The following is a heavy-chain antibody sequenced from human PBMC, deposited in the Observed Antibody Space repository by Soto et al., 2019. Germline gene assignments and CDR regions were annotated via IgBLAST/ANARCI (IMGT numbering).Heavy chain of an antibody. Sequence: ASVKVSCKASGYTFTSYGISWVRQAPGQGLEWMGWISAYNGNTNYAQKLQGRVTMTIVTSTSTVYMELRSLRSDDTAVYYCARGAVAGTDFQHWGHGTLVTVSS. CDR2: ISAYNGNT. CDR1: GYTFTSYG. CDR3: ARGAVAGTDFQH. D-gene: IGHD6-19*01. V-gene: IGHV1-18*01. J-gene: IGHJ1*01.